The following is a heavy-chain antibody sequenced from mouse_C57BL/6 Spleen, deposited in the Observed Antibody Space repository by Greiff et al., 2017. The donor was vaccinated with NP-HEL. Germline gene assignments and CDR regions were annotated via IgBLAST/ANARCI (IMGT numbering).Heavy chain of an antibody. D-gene: IGHD2-5*01. CDR3: AVGEYSNVYWYFDV. CDR2: IWTGGGT. V-gene: IGHV2-9-1*01. Sequence: VKLMESGPGLVAPSQSLSITCTVSGFSLTSYAISWVRQPPGKGLEWLGVIWTGGGTNYNSALKSRLTISQDNSKSQVFLNMNSLQTDDTSRYFCAVGEYSNVYWYFDVWGTGTTVTGSS. J-gene: IGHJ1*03. CDR1: GFSLTSYA.